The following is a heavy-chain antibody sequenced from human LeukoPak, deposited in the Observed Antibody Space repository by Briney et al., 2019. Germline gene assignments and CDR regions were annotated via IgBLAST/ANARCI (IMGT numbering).Heavy chain of an antibody. CDR3: ARGPYSGSYYYYYYYMDV. J-gene: IGHJ6*03. V-gene: IGHV1-18*01. CDR2: ISAYNGNT. D-gene: IGHD1-26*01. Sequence: GASVKVSCKASGYTFTSYGMSWVRQAPGQGLEWMGWISAYNGNTNYAQKLQGRVTMTTDTSTSTAYMELRSLRSDDTAVYYCARGPYSGSYYYYYYYMDVWGKGTTVTVSS. CDR1: GYTFTSYG.